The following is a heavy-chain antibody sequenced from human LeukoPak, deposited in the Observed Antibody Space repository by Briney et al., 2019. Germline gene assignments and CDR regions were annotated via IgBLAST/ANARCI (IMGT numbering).Heavy chain of an antibody. V-gene: IGHV3-30*18. J-gene: IGHJ2*01. CDR1: EFTFSRFA. CDR3: VKAITFGSFWYFDL. Sequence: GGSLRLSCAASEFTFSRFAMHWVRQAPGKGLEWVAVISYDVNNRYYADSVKGRFTISRDNSKNTLYLQMNSLRVEDTAVYYCVKAITFGSFWYFDLWGRGTLVTVSS. D-gene: IGHD3-16*01. CDR2: ISYDVNNR.